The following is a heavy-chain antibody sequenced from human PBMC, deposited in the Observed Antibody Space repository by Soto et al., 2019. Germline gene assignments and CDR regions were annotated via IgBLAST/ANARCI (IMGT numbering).Heavy chain of an antibody. CDR2: IIPIFGTA. D-gene: IGHD5-12*01. CDR1: GGTFSSYA. CDR3: ARDKYSGYDYHPNDGPQYFQH. Sequence: ASVKVSCKASGGTFSSYAISWVRQAPGQGLEWMGGIIPIFGTANYAQKFQGRVTITADESTSTAYMELSSLRSEDTAVYYCARDKYSGYDYHPNDGPQYFQHWGQGTLVTVSS. J-gene: IGHJ1*01. V-gene: IGHV1-69*13.